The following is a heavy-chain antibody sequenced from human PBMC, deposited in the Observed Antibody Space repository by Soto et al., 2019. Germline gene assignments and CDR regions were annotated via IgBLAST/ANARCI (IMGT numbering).Heavy chain of an antibody. V-gene: IGHV2-5*02. CDR2: FYGDDDK. J-gene: IGHJ4*02. Sequence: SGPTVMFRSQNLTPTSSFSPTSLTTSALPLAWIRQPPGKALECLALFYGDDDKRYSPSLKSRLTITKDTSKNQVVLTMTNMDGVDTATYYCAHRVAAYYFDYWGQGTLVTVSS. CDR3: AHRVAAYYFDY. CDR1: PTSLTTSALP.